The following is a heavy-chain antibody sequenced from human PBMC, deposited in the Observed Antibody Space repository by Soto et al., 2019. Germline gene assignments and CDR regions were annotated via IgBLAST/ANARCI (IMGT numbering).Heavy chain of an antibody. D-gene: IGHD3-10*01. CDR1: GFTFSSYA. J-gene: IGHJ4*02. V-gene: IGHV3-30*18. CDR2: IWYDGSNK. CDR3: AKARHGSGTYSYVDY. Sequence: QVQLVESGGGVVQPGRSLRLSCAASGFTFSSYAMHWVRQAPGNGLEWVAVIWYDGSNKNYADSVKGRFTISRDNSKNTLYLQMNSLRTEHTAVYYCAKARHGSGTYSYVDYWGQGILVTVSS.